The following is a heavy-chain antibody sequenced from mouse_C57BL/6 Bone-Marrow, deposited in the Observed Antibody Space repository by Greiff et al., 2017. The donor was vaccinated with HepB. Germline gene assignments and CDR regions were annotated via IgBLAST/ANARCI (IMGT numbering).Heavy chain of an antibody. CDR1: GYTFTSYW. V-gene: IGHV1-50*01. J-gene: IGHJ3*01. D-gene: IGHD1-1*01. Sequence: QVQLQQSGAELVKPGASVKLSCKASGYTFTSYWMQWVKQRPGQGLEWIGEIDPSDSYTNYNQKFKGKATLTVDTSSSTAYMQLSSLTSEDSAVYYCTNYYGSPWFAYWGQGTLVTVSA. CDR2: IDPSDSYT. CDR3: TNYYGSPWFAY.